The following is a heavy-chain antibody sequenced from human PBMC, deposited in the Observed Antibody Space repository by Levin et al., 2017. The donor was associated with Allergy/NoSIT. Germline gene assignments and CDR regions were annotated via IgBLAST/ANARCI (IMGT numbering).Heavy chain of an antibody. CDR1: GFTFSSYG. CDR3: ARVDGGGSGWYQPLAH. D-gene: IGHD6-19*01. J-gene: IGHJ4*02. V-gene: IGHV3-33*01. Sequence: GGSLRLSCAASGFTFSSYGMHWVLQAPGKGLEWVAVIWYDGSNKYYADSVKGRFTISRDNSKNTLYLQMNSLRAEDTAVYYCARVDGGGSGWYQPLAHWGQGTLVTVSS. CDR2: IWYDGSNK.